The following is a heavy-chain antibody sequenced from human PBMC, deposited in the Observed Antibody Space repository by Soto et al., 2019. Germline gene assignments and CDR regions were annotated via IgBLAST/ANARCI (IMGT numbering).Heavy chain of an antibody. D-gene: IGHD6-19*01. CDR1: GDSISSLY. J-gene: IGHJ4*02. CDR2: IYYSGCI. Sequence: SETLSLTCTVSGDSISSLYWSWIRQPPGKGLKRIGYIYYSGCINYNPSLKSRVSISVDPSKNQFSLRLSSVTAAFTAFYFCAKSLWDTSGWKTDYWGQGTLVTVSS. V-gene: IGHV4-59*01. CDR3: AKSLWDTSGWKTDY.